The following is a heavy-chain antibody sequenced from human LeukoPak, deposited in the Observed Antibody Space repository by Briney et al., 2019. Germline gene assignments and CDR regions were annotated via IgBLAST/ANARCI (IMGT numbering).Heavy chain of an antibody. CDR1: VYTFTSYG. V-gene: IGHV1-18*01. Sequence: ASVTVSFKSSVYTFTSYGISWVRQAPGQGREGMGWISAYNGNTNYAQKLQGRGTMTTDRSTSTAYMELRSLRSDDTAVYYCARHDYGDYYFDYWGQGTLVTVSS. D-gene: IGHD4-17*01. CDR2: ISAYNGNT. CDR3: ARHDYGDYYFDY. J-gene: IGHJ4*02.